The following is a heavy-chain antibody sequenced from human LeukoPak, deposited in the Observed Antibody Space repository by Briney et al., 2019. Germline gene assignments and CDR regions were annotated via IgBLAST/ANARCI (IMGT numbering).Heavy chain of an antibody. D-gene: IGHD6-13*01. CDR1: GYTFTSYG. J-gene: IGHJ5*02. CDR2: ISAYNGNT. V-gene: IGHV1-18*01. CDR3: ATGGNIAAAGTVPYNWFDP. Sequence: ASVKVSCKASGYTFTSYGISWVRQAPGQGLEWMGWISAYNGNTNYAQKLQGRVTMTEDTSTDTAYMELSSLRSEDTAVYYCATGGNIAAAGTVPYNWFDPWGQGTLVTVSS.